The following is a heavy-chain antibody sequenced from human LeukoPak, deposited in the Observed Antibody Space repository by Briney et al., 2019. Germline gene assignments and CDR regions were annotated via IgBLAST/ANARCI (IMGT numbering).Heavy chain of an antibody. J-gene: IGHJ4*02. D-gene: IGHD6-13*01. CDR2: ISSSSSYI. CDR3: ARVEGGIAAAAPIDY. Sequence: GGYLRLSCAASGFTFRSYSMNWVRQAPGKGLEWVSSISSSSSYIYYADSVKGRFSISRDNAKNSLYLQMNSLRAEDTAVYYCARVEGGIAAAAPIDYWGQGTLVTVSS. V-gene: IGHV3-21*01. CDR1: GFTFRSYS.